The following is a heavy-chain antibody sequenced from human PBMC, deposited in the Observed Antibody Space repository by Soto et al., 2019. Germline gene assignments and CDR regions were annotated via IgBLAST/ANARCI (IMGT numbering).Heavy chain of an antibody. CDR1: GGSISSYY. CDR2: IYYSGST. Sequence: QVQLQESGPGLVKPSETLSLTCTVSGGSISSYYWSWIRQPPGKGLEWIGYIYYSGSTNYNPSLKSRVTISVDTSKNQFSLKLSSVTAADTAVYYCARYAFPYYFDYWGQGTLVTVSS. V-gene: IGHV4-59*01. D-gene: IGHD2-2*01. J-gene: IGHJ4*02. CDR3: ARYAFPYYFDY.